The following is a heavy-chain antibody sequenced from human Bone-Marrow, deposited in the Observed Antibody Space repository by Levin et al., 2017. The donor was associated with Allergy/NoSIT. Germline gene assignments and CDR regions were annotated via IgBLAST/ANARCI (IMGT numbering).Heavy chain of an antibody. CDR1: GGSISSSNW. J-gene: IGHJ4*02. V-gene: IGHV4-4*02. CDR3: AREAPTSTQQYYYGSGSSLYY. D-gene: IGHD3-10*01. Sequence: GSLRLSCAVSGGSISSSNWWSWVRQPPGKGLEWIGEIYHSGSTNYNPSLKSRVTISVDKSKNQFSLKLSSVTAADTAVYYCAREAPTSTQQYYYGSGSSLYYWGQGTLVTVSS. CDR2: IYHSGST.